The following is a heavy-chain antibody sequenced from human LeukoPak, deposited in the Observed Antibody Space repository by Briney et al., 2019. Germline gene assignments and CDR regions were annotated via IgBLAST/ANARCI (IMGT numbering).Heavy chain of an antibody. V-gene: IGHV1-69*13. CDR2: IIPIFGTA. J-gene: IGHJ4*02. CDR1: GGTFSSYA. CDR3: ARRAAILTEYFDY. D-gene: IGHD3-9*01. Sequence: SAKVSCKASGGTFSSYAISWVRQAPGQGLEWMGGIIPIFGTANYAQKFQGRVTITADESMSTAYMELSSLRSEDTAVYYSARRAAILTEYFDYWGQGTLVTVSS.